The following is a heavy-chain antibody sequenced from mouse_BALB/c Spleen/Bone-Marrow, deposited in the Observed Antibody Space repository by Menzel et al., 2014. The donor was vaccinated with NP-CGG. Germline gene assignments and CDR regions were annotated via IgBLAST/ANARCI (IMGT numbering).Heavy chain of an antibody. CDR1: GYTFTTYW. D-gene: IGHD1-1*01. J-gene: IGHJ2*01. Sequence: QVQLKQSGAELAKPGASVKMSCKAPGYTFTTYWMHWIKQRPGQGLEWIGYINPSTGYTEYNQKFKDKATLTADKSSSTAYMQLSSLTSEDSAVYYCARRGYYGTNYDFDFWGQGTTLTVSS. CDR3: ARRGYYGTNYDFDF. V-gene: IGHV1-7*01. CDR2: INPSTGYT.